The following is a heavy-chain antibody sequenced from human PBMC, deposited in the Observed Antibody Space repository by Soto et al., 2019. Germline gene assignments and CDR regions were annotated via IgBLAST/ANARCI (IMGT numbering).Heavy chain of an antibody. V-gene: IGHV1-69*01. J-gene: IGHJ4*02. CDR3: ASSLGYSSSWSFDY. CDR2: IIPIFGTA. CDR1: GGTFRSYA. D-gene: IGHD6-13*01. Sequence: QVQLLQSGDEVKKPGSSVKVSCKASGGTFRSYAISWVRQAPGQGLEWMGGIIPIFGTANYAQKFQGRVTITADESTSTAYMELSSLRSEDTDVYYCASSLGYSSSWSFDYWGQGTLVTVSS.